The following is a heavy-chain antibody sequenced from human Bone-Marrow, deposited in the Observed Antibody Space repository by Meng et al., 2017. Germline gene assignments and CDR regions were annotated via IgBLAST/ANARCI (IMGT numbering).Heavy chain of an antibody. CDR1: GFILSSYW. V-gene: IGHV3-74*01. J-gene: IGHJ1*01. Sequence: GESLKISCAASGFILSSYWMHWVRQAPGRGLVWVSHINSDGSDTSYADSVKGRFTISRDNARNTLYLQMNSLRVEDTAVYYCAKVGYYDSSNYYAYFQHWGQGTLVTVSS. D-gene: IGHD3-22*01. CDR2: INSDGSDT. CDR3: AKVGYYDSSNYYAYFQH.